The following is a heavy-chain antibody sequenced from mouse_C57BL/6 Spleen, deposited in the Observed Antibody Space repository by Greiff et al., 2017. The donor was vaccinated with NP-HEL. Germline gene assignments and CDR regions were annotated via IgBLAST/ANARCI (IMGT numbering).Heavy chain of an antibody. Sequence: QVQLQQPGAELVKPGASVKLSCKASGYTFTSYWMQWVKQRPGQGLEWIGEIDPSDSYTNYNQKFKGKATLTVDTSSSTAYMQLSSLTSEDSAVYYCAPYYYGSSHYFDYWGQATTLTVSS. CDR2: IDPSDSYT. D-gene: IGHD1-1*01. V-gene: IGHV1-50*01. CDR1: GYTFTSYW. CDR3: APYYYGSSHYFDY. J-gene: IGHJ2*01.